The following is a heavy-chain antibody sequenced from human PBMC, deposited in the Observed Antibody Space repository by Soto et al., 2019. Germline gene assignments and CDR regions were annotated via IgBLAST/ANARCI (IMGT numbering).Heavy chain of an antibody. CDR1: GGSVSSGSYY. Sequence: PSETLSLTFTVSGGSVSSGSYYWSWIRQPPGKGLEWIGYIYYSGSTNYNPSLRGRVTISVDTSKNQFSLKLSSVTAADTAVYYCARRTVYGDLHLDAFDIWGQGTMVTVSS. CDR2: IYYSGST. D-gene: IGHD4-17*01. J-gene: IGHJ3*02. CDR3: ARRTVYGDLHLDAFDI. V-gene: IGHV4-61*01.